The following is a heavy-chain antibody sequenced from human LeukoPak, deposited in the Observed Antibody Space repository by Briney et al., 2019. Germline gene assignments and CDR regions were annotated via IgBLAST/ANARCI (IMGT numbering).Heavy chain of an antibody. CDR1: GGSISGSSYY. Sequence: SETLSLTCTVSGGSISGSSYYWGWIRQPPGKGLEWIGSIYYSGNTYYNPSLKSRVTISVDTSKNQFSLKLSSVTAADTAVYYCARSLRGAAHHFDYWGQGTLVTVSP. D-gene: IGHD6-6*01. J-gene: IGHJ4*02. CDR3: ARSLRGAAHHFDY. V-gene: IGHV4-39*01. CDR2: IYYSGNT.